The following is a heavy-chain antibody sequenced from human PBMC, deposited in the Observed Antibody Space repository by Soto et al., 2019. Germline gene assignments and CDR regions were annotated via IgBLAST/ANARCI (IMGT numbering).Heavy chain of an antibody. J-gene: IGHJ6*02. CDR3: ARDVSGDSSGWYFPYYYYGMDV. D-gene: IGHD6-19*01. V-gene: IGHV4-30-4*01. CDR1: GGSISSGDYY. Sequence: SETLSLTCTVSGGSISSGDYYWSWIRQPPGKGLEWIGYIYYSGSTYYNPSLKSRVTISVDTSKNQFSLKLSSVTAADTAVYYCARDVSGDSSGWYFPYYYYGMDVWGQGTTVTVSS. CDR2: IYYSGST.